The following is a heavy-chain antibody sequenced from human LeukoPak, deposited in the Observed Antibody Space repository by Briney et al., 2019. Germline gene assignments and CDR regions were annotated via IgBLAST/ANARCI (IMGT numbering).Heavy chain of an antibody. D-gene: IGHD3-3*02. CDR2: ITPKSGDT. CDR1: GYTFSDFY. V-gene: IGHV1-2*02. CDR3: ARVRLADERAWAY. J-gene: IGHJ4*02. Sequence: EASVKVSCMASGYTFSDFYIHWVRQAPGQGLEYVGWITPKSGDTYSPQRFQGRVTMTRDASISTAYMELSSLRSDDTAAYFCARVRLADERAWAYWGQGTLVTVSS.